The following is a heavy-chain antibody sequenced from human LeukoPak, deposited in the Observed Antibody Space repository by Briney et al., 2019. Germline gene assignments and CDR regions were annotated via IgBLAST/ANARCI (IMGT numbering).Heavy chain of an antibody. J-gene: IGHJ4*02. V-gene: IGHV4-61*02. Sequence: SQTLSLTCTVSGGSISSGSYYWNWIRQPAGKGLEWIGRIYTSGSTNYNPSLKRRVTISVDTSKNQFSLKLSSVTAADTAVYYCAREANPPGSFFDYWGQGTLVTVSS. D-gene: IGHD6-6*01. CDR2: IYTSGST. CDR3: AREANPPGSFFDY. CDR1: GGSISSGSYY.